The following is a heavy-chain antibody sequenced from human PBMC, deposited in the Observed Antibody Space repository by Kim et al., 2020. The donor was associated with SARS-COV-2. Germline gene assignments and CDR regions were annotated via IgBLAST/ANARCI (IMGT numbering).Heavy chain of an antibody. CDR1: GFTVSSNY. CDR2: IYSGGST. CDR3: ARFYYYGSGSYSSSVGYGMDV. J-gene: IGHJ6*02. D-gene: IGHD3-10*01. V-gene: IGHV3-53*01. Sequence: GGSLRLSCAASGFTVSSNYMSWVRQAPGKGLEWVSVIYSGGSTYYADSVKGRFTISRDNSKNTLYLQMNSLRAEDTAVYYCARFYYYGSGSYSSSVGYGMDVWGQGTTVTVSS.